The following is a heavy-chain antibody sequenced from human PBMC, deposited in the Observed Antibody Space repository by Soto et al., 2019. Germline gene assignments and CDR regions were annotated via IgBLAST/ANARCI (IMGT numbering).Heavy chain of an antibody. J-gene: IGHJ6*02. CDR1: GGTFDYYA. D-gene: IGHD3-10*02. V-gene: IGHV1-69*13. CDR2: IIPMSETV. Sequence: GASVKVSCKASGGTFDYYAVSWVRQAPGQGLEWMGGIIPMSETVNYAQRFQGRLTIAADESTSTAYMELTSLTSADTAIYYMSGAPTYYYYGMDVWGQGTTVTVSS. CDR3: SGAPTYYYYGMDV.